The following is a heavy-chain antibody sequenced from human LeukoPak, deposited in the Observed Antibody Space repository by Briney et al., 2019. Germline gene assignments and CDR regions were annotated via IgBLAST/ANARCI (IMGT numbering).Heavy chain of an antibody. Sequence: GGSLRLSCAASGFTFSSYSMNWVRQAPGKGLEWVSHISASGIMKFYEDSVKGRFTVSRDNVNQSLHLQMNSLRPEDTAVYYCARCRGSGSYCLDHWGQGTLVTVSS. CDR1: GFTFSSYS. CDR2: ISASGIMK. V-gene: IGHV3-48*04. CDR3: ARCRGSGSYCLDH. J-gene: IGHJ4*02. D-gene: IGHD3-10*01.